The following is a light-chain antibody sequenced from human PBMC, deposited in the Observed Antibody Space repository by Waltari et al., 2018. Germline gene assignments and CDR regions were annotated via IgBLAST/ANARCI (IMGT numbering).Light chain of an antibody. Sequence: QSALTQPASVSGSPGQSITISCTGTSSDVGGYNYVSWYQHHPGKAPKLMIYEVSNRPSGVSYRFSVSKSGNTASLTIAGLQPDDEADYYCSSYTSISTLVFGVGTKLTVL. CDR3: SSYTSISTLV. CDR2: EVS. V-gene: IGLV2-14*01. CDR1: SSDVGGYNY. J-gene: IGLJ3*02.